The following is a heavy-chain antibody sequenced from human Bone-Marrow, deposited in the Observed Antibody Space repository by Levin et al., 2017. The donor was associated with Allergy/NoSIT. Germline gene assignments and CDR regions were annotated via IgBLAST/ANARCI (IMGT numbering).Heavy chain of an antibody. D-gene: IGHD1-7*01. CDR3: AKVRDKFNWNYDYDAFDI. V-gene: IGHV3-30*18. Sequence: PGGSLRLSCAASGFTFSSYGMHWVRQAPGKGLEWVAVISYDGSNKYYADSVKGRFTISRDNSKNTLYLQMNSLRAEDTAVYYCAKVRDKFNWNYDYDAFDIWGQGTMVTVSS. J-gene: IGHJ3*02. CDR2: ISYDGSNK. CDR1: GFTFSSYG.